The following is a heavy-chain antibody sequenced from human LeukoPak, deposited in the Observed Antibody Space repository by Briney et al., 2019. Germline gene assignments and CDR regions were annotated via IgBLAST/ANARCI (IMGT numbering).Heavy chain of an antibody. D-gene: IGHD2-15*01. CDR2: IYYSGST. CDR1: GGSISSSSYY. CDR3: ARRGVLGYCSGGSCYSSSGWFDP. Sequence: SETLSLTCTVSGGSISSSSYYWGWIRQPPGKGLEWIGCIYYSGSTYYNPSLKSRVTISVDTSKNQFSLKLSSVTAADTAVYYCARRGVLGYCSGGSCYSSSGWFDPWGQGTLVTVSS. V-gene: IGHV4-39*01. J-gene: IGHJ5*02.